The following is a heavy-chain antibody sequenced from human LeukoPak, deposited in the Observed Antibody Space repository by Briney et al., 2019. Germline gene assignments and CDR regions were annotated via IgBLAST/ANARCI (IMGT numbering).Heavy chain of an antibody. J-gene: IGHJ4*02. D-gene: IGHD6-19*01. CDR1: GGSISSSSYY. CDR2: IYYSGST. V-gene: IGHV4-39*07. Sequence: PSETLSLTCTVSGGSISSSSYYWGWIRQPPGKGLEWIGSIYYSGSTYYNPSLKSRVTISVDTSKNQFSLKLSSVTAADTAVYYCARGRYSSGWSGVIGYWGQGTLVTVSS. CDR3: ARGRYSSGWSGVIGY.